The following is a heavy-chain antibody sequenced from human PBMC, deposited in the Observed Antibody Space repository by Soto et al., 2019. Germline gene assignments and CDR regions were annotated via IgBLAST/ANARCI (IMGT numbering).Heavy chain of an antibody. Sequence: ASVKVSCKASGYTFTSYAMHWVRQAPGQRLEWMGWINAGNGNTKYSQKFQGRVTITRDTSASIAYMELSSLRSEDTAVYYCARDWGYCSGGSCYLDAFDIWGQGTMVTVSS. J-gene: IGHJ3*02. CDR2: INAGNGNT. V-gene: IGHV1-3*01. CDR3: ARDWGYCSGGSCYLDAFDI. CDR1: GYTFTSYA. D-gene: IGHD2-15*01.